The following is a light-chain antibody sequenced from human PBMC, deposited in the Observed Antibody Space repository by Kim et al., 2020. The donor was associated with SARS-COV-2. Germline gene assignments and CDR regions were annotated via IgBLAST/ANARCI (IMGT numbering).Light chain of an antibody. CDR3: QQYDWSPLT. CDR2: GAS. Sequence: IVLTQSPGTLCLSPGERATLSCRASQSVSSSHLAWYQQKPGQAPRLLIYGASNRATGIPDRFSGSGSGTDFTLTISRLEAEDFAVYYCQQYDWSPLTFGGGTKVDIK. CDR1: QSVSSSH. V-gene: IGKV3-20*01. J-gene: IGKJ4*01.